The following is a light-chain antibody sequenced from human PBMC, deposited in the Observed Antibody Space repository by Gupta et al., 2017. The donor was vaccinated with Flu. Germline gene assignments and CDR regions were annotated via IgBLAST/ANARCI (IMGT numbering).Light chain of an antibody. CDR3: HSADITGAYEV. V-gene: IGLV3-25*03. CDR2: KDS. CDR1: ALSQQY. Sequence: SYALTQPPSVSVSPGQTARITCSGDALSQQYAYWYQQKPGQAPLLVINKDSERPSGVPERFSGSSSGTKVTLTISAVQAEDEADYYCHSADITGAYEVFGGGTKLTVL. J-gene: IGLJ3*02.